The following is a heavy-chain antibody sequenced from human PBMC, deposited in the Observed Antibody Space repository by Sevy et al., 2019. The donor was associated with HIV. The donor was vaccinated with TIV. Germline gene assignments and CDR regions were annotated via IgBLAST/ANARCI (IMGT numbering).Heavy chain of an antibody. J-gene: IGHJ3*02. CDR2: ISSSSSTI. V-gene: IGHV3-48*02. CDR1: GFTFSSYS. Sequence: GGSLRLSCAASGFTFSSYSMNWVRQAPGKGLEWVSDISSSSSTIYYADSVKGRFTISRDNAKNSLYLQMTSLRDEDTAVYYCASDAASRDYYDSISIDAFDIWGQGTMVTVSS. CDR3: ASDAASRDYYDSISIDAFDI. D-gene: IGHD3-22*01.